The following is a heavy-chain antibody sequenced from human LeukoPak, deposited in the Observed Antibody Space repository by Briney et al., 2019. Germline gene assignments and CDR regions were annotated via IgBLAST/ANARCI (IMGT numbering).Heavy chain of an antibody. CDR3: ARGRRTIFGVVRSSGFDY. CDR2: INHSGST. Sequence: SETLSLTCAVYGGSFSGYYWSWIRQPPGKGLEWIGEINHSGSTNSNLSLKSRVTISVDTSKNQFSLKLRSVTAADTAVYYCARGRRTIFGVVRSSGFDYWGQGTLVTVSS. V-gene: IGHV4-34*01. CDR1: GGSFSGYY. J-gene: IGHJ4*02. D-gene: IGHD3-3*01.